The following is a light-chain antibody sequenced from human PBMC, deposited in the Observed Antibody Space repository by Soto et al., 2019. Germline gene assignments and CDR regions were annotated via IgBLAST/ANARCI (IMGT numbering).Light chain of an antibody. CDR2: EVN. J-gene: IGLJ1*01. CDR3: NSYTSSSTYV. V-gene: IGLV2-18*02. CDR1: SSDVGSYNR. Sequence: QSALTQPPSVSGSSGRSVTISCTGASSDVGSYNRVSWYQQPPGTAPKLMIYEVNNRPSGVPDRFSGSKSGNTASLTISGLQAEDEPDYYCNSYTSSSTYVFGTGTKLTV.